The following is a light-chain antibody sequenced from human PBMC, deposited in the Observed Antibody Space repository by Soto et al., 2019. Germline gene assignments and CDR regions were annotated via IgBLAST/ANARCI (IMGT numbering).Light chain of an antibody. V-gene: IGKV3-15*01. J-gene: IGKJ1*01. Sequence: EIVMTHSPDTLSVSPGERATLSCRASQSVSDRVVWYQQKSGQAPSLLIYAASTRAAGVPARFSGSGSGTEFILTISSLQPDDFATYYCQQYDSYSWTFGQGTKVDIK. CDR2: AAS. CDR1: QSVSDR. CDR3: QQYDSYSWT.